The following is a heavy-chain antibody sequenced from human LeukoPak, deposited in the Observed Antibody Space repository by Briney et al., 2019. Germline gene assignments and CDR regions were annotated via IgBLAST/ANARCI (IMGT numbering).Heavy chain of an antibody. V-gene: IGHV3-9*01. CDR3: AKDAYCSSTSCYGERPDY. Sequence: GRSLRLSCAASGFTFDDYAMHWVRQAPGKGLEWVSGISWNSGSIGYADSVKGRFTISRDNAKNSLYLQMNSLRAEDTAVYYCAKDAYCSSTSCYGERPDYWGQGTLVTVSS. CDR2: ISWNSGSI. J-gene: IGHJ4*02. D-gene: IGHD2-2*01. CDR1: GFTFDDYA.